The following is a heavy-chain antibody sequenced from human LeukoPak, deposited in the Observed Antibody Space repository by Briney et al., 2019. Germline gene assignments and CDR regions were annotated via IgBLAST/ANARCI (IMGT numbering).Heavy chain of an antibody. CDR2: IYPGDSDT. Sequence: GESLKISCKGSGYSFTSYWIGWVRQMPGKGLEWMGIIYPGDSDTRYSSSFQGQVTISADKSISTAYLQWSSLKASDTAMYYCARRYCSGSSCYYFDYWGQGTLVTVSS. J-gene: IGHJ4*02. V-gene: IGHV5-51*01. CDR1: GYSFTSYW. CDR3: ARRYCSGSSCYYFDY. D-gene: IGHD2-15*01.